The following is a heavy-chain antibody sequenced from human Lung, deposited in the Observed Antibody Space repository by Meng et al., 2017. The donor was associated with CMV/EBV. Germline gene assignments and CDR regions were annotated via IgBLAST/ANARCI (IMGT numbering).Heavy chain of an antibody. CDR2: INPNSGGT. D-gene: IGHD6-13*01. J-gene: IGHJ4*02. CDR3: ARDWEGSWAVFDY. CDR1: GYTFTSDA. Sequence: VQLVRTGLEVKKLGASVKVSCKASGYTFTSDAMHWVRQAPGKGLEWMGWINPNSGGTNYAQKFQGWVTMTRDTSISTAYMELSRLRSDDTAVYYCARDWEGSWAVFDYWGQGTLVTVSS. V-gene: IGHV1-2*04.